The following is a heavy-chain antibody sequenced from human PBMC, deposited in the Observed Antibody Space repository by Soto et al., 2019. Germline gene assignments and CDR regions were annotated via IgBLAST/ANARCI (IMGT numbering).Heavy chain of an antibody. Sequence: QVQLEESGGGVVQPGRSVRLSCAASGFTFSSYAKHWVRQAPGKGLEWVAVISYDGSNKYYADSVKGRFTISRDNSKNTLYLQMNSLRAEDTAVYYCAKQWLDGFYYFDYWGQGTLVTVSS. CDR3: AKQWLDGFYYFDY. V-gene: IGHV3-30-3*01. D-gene: IGHD6-19*01. J-gene: IGHJ4*02. CDR2: ISYDGSNK. CDR1: GFTFSSYA.